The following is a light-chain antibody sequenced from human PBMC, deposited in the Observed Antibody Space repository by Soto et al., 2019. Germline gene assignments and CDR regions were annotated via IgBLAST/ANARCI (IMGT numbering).Light chain of an antibody. CDR3: QQRSNWLT. V-gene: IGKV3-11*01. Sequence: EIVLTQSPATLSLSPGERATLSCRASQSVSSYLAWYQQKPGQAPRLLIYDASNRATGIPARFSGSGSGTDFTLTISSXXXXXXXVYYCQQRSNWLTFGGGTKVEIK. CDR1: QSVSSY. J-gene: IGKJ4*01. CDR2: DAS.